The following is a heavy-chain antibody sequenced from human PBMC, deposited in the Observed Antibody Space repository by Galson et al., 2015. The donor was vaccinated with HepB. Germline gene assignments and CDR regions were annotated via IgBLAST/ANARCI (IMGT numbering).Heavy chain of an antibody. CDR2: IHPGDSDT. Sequence: QSGAEVKKPGESLKISCKGSGYSFTSYWIGWVRQMPGKGLEWMGIIHPGDSDTRYSTSFQGQVTMSVDKSISNAHLQWSSLKASDTAMYYCARQRSSSPNDFDYWGQGTLVTVSS. V-gene: IGHV5-51*01. J-gene: IGHJ4*02. CDR3: ARQRSSSPNDFDY. CDR1: GYSFTSYW.